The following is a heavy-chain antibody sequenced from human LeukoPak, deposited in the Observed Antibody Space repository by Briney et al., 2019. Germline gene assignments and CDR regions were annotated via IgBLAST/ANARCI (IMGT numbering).Heavy chain of an antibody. J-gene: IGHJ4*02. CDR3: AKDRAYHDSGGYYD. V-gene: IGHV3-23*01. CDR2: ISGSGGTT. CDR1: GFTFTSYA. D-gene: IGHD3-22*01. Sequence: GGSLRLSCAASGFTFTSYAMTWVRQAPGKGLEWVSTISGSGGTTYYADSVKGRFTISRHNSERSVYLQMNSLRAEDTAVYYCAKDRAYHDSGGYYDWGQGTLVTVSS.